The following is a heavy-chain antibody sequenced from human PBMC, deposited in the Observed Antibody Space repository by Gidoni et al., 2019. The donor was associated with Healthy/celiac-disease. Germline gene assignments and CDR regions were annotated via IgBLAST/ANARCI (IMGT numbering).Heavy chain of an antibody. CDR1: GFTVSSSY. J-gene: IGHJ4*02. CDR3: ARSVYGDYFDY. CDR2: IYSGGST. D-gene: IGHD4-17*01. V-gene: IGHV3-66*01. Sequence: EVQLVESGGGLVQPGGSLRLSCAASGFTVSSSYMSWVRQAPGKGLEWVSVIYSGGSTYYADSVKGRFTISRDNSKNTLYLQMNSLRAEDTAVYYCARSVYGDYFDYWGQGTLVTVSS.